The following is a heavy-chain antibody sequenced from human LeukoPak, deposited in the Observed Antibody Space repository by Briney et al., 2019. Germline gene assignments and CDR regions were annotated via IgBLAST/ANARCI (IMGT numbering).Heavy chain of an antibody. CDR3: ARVAYGDYYFDH. Sequence: SETLSLTCTVSGGSISSYYWSWIRQPAGKGLEWIGRIYFTGSTNYNPSVKSRVTMSKDTSKNQFSLKLSSVTAADTAVYYCARVAYGDYYFDHWGQGTLVTVPS. D-gene: IGHD4-17*01. J-gene: IGHJ4*02. V-gene: IGHV4-4*07. CDR1: GGSISSYY. CDR2: IYFTGST.